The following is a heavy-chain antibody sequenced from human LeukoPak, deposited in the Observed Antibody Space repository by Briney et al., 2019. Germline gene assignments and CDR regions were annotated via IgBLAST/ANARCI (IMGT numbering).Heavy chain of an antibody. CDR1: GYTFTSYY. V-gene: IGHV1-46*01. Sequence: ASVKASCKASGYTFTSYYMHWVRQAPGQGLEWMGIINPSGGSTSYAQKFQGRVTMTRDTSTSTVYMELSSLRSEDTAVYYCARSPVDSSGYYYPDAFDIWAKGQWSPSLQ. J-gene: IGHJ3*02. CDR3: ARSPVDSSGYYYPDAFDI. CDR2: INPSGGST. D-gene: IGHD3-22*01.